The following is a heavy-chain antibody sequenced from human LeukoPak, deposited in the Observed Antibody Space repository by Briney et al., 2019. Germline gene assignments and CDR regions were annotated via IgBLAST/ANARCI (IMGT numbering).Heavy chain of an antibody. D-gene: IGHD7-27*01. Sequence: SETLSLTCEVSVYSLIIDYYWAWIRQPPGKGLEWIGSIYHSGTTYYNPSLKSRVTVSVDTSQNQFSLNLSSVTAADTAVYYCAICGNWAYNWFDPWGQGTLVTVSS. CDR1: VYSLIIDYY. CDR3: AICGNWAYNWFDP. V-gene: IGHV4-38-2*01. J-gene: IGHJ5*02. CDR2: IYHSGTT.